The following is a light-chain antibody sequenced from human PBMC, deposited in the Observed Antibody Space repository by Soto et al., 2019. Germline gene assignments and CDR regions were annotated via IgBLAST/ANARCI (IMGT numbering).Light chain of an antibody. V-gene: IGLV1-36*01. Sequence: QSVLTQPPSVSEAPRQRVTISCSGSSSNIGNNAVNWYQQVPGKAPKLLIYDDDLLPSGVSDRFSGSKSGTSASLAISGLQSEDEADYYCATWDDSLNGRVFGTGTKVTVL. CDR2: DDD. CDR3: ATWDDSLNGRV. CDR1: SSNIGNNA. J-gene: IGLJ1*01.